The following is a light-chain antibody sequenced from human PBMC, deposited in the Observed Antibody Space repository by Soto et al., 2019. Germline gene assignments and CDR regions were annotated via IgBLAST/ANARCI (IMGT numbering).Light chain of an antibody. CDR2: DAS. J-gene: IGKJ1*01. CDR1: KSISSW. CDR3: QQYENYWT. Sequence: DIQMTQSPSTLSATPGHRVTITGRGSKSISSWLAWYQHTAGKAPNLLIYDASNLDSGVASRFSGSGSGKEFSLTISKLQPDDCATYYCQQYENYWTFGQGTKVDIK. V-gene: IGKV1-5*01.